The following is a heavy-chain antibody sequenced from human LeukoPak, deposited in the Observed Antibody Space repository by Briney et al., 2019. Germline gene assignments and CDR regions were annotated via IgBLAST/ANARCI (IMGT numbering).Heavy chain of an antibody. Sequence: PGGSLRLSCAASGFTFSNYGMHWVRQAPGKGLEWVTFIRSDATSVFYADSVKGRFTISRDNSRNTLYLQMNSLRAEDTAFYFCAKTALSTSAWYPYYFDYWGQGTLVTVSS. CDR3: AKTALSTSAWYPYYFDY. CDR2: IRSDATSV. J-gene: IGHJ4*02. CDR1: GFTFSNYG. V-gene: IGHV3-30*02. D-gene: IGHD6-19*01.